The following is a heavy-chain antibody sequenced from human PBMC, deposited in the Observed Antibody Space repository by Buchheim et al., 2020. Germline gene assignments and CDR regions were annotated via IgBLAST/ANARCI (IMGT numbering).Heavy chain of an antibody. CDR1: GGSISSSSYY. Sequence: QLQLQESGPGLVKPSETLSLTCTVSGGSISSSSYYWGWIRQPPGKGLEWIGSIYYSGSTYYNPSLKSRVTISVDTSKNQFSLKLSSVTAADTAVYYCASGPVYDFWSGYYNSDEYNWFDPWGQGTL. CDR3: ASGPVYDFWSGYYNSDEYNWFDP. V-gene: IGHV4-39*01. CDR2: IYYSGST. J-gene: IGHJ5*02. D-gene: IGHD3-3*01.